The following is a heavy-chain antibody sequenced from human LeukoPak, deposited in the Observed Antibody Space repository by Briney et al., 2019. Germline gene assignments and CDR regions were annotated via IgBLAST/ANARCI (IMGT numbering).Heavy chain of an antibody. CDR3: ARHGYSSGWYIDC. J-gene: IGHJ4*02. D-gene: IGHD6-19*01. V-gene: IGHV4-39*01. CDR2: IYYSGST. CDR1: GGSISSSNYY. Sequence: SETLSLTCTVSGGSISSSNYYWGWIRQPPGKGLEWIGSIYYSGSTYYNPSLKSRVSISVDTSKNQFPLKLTSVTAADTAMYYCARHGYSSGWYIDCWGQGTLVTVSS.